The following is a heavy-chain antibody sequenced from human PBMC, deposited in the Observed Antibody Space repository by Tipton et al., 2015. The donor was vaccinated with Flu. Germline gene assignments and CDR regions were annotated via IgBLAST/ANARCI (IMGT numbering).Heavy chain of an antibody. J-gene: IGHJ6*02. CDR1: GYTFTSYD. Sequence: QVQLVQSGAEVKKPGASVKVSCKASGYTFTSYDINWVRQATGQGLEWMGWMNPNSGNTGYAQKFQGRVTMTRNTSISTAYMELSSRRSEDTAVYYCARVRSRGSSSGGRNYYGMDVWGQGTTVTVSS. CDR2: MNPNSGNT. D-gene: IGHD6-6*01. CDR3: ARVRSRGSSSGGRNYYGMDV. V-gene: IGHV1-8*01.